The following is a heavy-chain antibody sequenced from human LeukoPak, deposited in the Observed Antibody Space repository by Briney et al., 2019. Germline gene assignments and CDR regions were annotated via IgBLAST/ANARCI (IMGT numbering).Heavy chain of an antibody. Sequence: ASVKVSCKASGYTFTGYYMHWVRQAPGQGLEWMGWINPNSGGTNYAQKFQGRVTVTRDTSISTAYMELSRLRSDDTAVYYCARPPRYCSSTSCYSLDYWGQGTLVTVSS. CDR3: ARPPRYCSSTSCYSLDY. J-gene: IGHJ4*02. CDR2: INPNSGGT. D-gene: IGHD2-2*02. CDR1: GYTFTGYY. V-gene: IGHV1-2*02.